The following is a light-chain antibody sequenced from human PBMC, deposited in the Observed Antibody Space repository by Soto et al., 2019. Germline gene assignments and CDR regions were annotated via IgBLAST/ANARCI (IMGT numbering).Light chain of an antibody. CDR3: QQYHTWPT. CDR1: QSVSSN. J-gene: IGKJ1*01. V-gene: IGKV3-15*01. CDR2: GAS. Sequence: EIVMTQSPATLSVSPGERATLSCRASQSVSSNLAWYQQKPGQAPRLLIYGASTRATGIPARFSGSGSGTEFTLTISSLQSEDCAIYYCQQYHTWPTFGQGTKVDIK.